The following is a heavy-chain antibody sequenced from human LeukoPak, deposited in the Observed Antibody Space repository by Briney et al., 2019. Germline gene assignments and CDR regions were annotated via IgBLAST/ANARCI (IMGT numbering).Heavy chain of an antibody. D-gene: IGHD2-15*01. Sequence: PGRPLRLSCAASGFTFDDYAMHWVRQAPGKGLEWVSGISWNSGSIGYADSVKGRFTISRDNAKNSLYLQMNSLRAEDTALYYCAKDMSPPYCSGGSCYSGAFDIWGQGTMVTVSS. V-gene: IGHV3-9*01. CDR1: GFTFDDYA. J-gene: IGHJ3*02. CDR3: AKDMSPPYCSGGSCYSGAFDI. CDR2: ISWNSGSI.